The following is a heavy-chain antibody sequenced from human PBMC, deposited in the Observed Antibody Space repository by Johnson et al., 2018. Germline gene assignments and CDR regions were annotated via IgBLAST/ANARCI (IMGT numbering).Heavy chain of an antibody. J-gene: IGHJ3*02. CDR2: LIPIFVTA. CDR1: GGTFTRYA. D-gene: IGHD2-15*01. CDR3: ARAAEVGPRDAFDI. V-gene: IGHV1-69*01. Sequence: VQLGESGAEVTKPGSSVKVSCKASGGTFTRYAFSWVRQAPGQGLEWVGGLIPIFVTADYAQRFQGRVTITADEATSTAYMELSSLRAEDTAVYFCARAAEVGPRDAFDIWGQGTMVTVSS.